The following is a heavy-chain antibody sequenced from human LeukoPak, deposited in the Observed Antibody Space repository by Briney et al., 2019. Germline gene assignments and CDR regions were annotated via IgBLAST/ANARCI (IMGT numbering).Heavy chain of an antibody. Sequence: KPSETLSLTCTVSGGSISSGGYYWSWIRQHPGKGLEWIGYIYYSGSTYYNPSLKSRVTISVDTSKNQFSLKLSSVTAADTAVYYCARDLQVVETSGGFDYWGQGTLVTVSS. CDR3: ARDLQVVETSGGFDY. D-gene: IGHD2-15*01. V-gene: IGHV4-31*03. CDR1: GGSISSGGYY. CDR2: IYYSGST. J-gene: IGHJ4*02.